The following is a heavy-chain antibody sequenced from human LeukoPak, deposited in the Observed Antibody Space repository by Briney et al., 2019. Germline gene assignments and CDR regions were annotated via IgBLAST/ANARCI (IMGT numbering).Heavy chain of an antibody. CDR3: ARAEGSGSSFDY. Sequence: GGSLRLSCVASGFPLRSFSMNWVRQAPGKGLEWVSSISSSSTYIYYADSVKGRFTISRDNAKISLYLQMNSLRVEDTAVYYCARAEGSGSSFDYWGQGTLVTVSS. V-gene: IGHV3-21*01. J-gene: IGHJ4*02. D-gene: IGHD3-10*01. CDR1: GFPLRSFS. CDR2: ISSSSTYI.